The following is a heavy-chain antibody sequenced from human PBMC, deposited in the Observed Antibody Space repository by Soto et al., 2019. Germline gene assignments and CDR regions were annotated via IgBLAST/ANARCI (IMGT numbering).Heavy chain of an antibody. Sequence: GGSLRLSCAASGFTFRSYGMSWVRQAPGKGLEWVSSISSTSSYIYYADSVKGRFTISRDNAKNSLYLQMNSLRAEDTAVYYCARSGGTTTGFYFDYWGQGALVTVSS. V-gene: IGHV3-21*01. J-gene: IGHJ4*02. CDR1: GFTFRSYG. CDR3: ARSGGTTTGFYFDY. D-gene: IGHD2-2*01. CDR2: ISSTSSYI.